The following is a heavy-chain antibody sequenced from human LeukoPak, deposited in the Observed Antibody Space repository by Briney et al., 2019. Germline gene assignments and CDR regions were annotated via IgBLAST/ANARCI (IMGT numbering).Heavy chain of an antibody. CDR3: ARARGLWGNDNWFDP. J-gene: IGHJ5*02. D-gene: IGHD3-16*01. Sequence: GGSLRLSCAASGLTFSSYGMHWVRQAPGKGLEWVAVIWYDGSNKYYADSVKGRFTISRDNSKNTLYLQMNSLRAEDTAVYYCARARGLWGNDNWFDPWGQGTLVTVSS. CDR2: IWYDGSNK. V-gene: IGHV3-33*01. CDR1: GLTFSSYG.